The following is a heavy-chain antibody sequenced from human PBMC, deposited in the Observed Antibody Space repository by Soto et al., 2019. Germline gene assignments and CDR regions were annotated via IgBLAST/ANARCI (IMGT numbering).Heavy chain of an antibody. CDR2: ITNGGSTT. CDR3: AKHEKYTNSPSTY. V-gene: IGHV3-23*01. Sequence: GGSLRLSCAASGFTFSSFAMSWVRQAPGKGLEWVSTITNGGSTTFYADSVKGRSTISRDNSKNTLFLQMNSLRAEDTAVYYCAKHEKYTNSPSTYWGQGTLVTVSS. D-gene: IGHD6-6*01. J-gene: IGHJ4*02. CDR1: GFTFSSFA.